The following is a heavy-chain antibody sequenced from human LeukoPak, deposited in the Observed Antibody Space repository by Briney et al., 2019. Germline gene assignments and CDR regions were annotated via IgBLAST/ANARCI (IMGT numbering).Heavy chain of an antibody. CDR1: GYTFTSYY. CDR3: ARDRQGIIAARTDYFDY. Sequence: ASVKVSCKASGYTFTSYYMHWVRQAPGQGLEWMGIINPSGGSTSYAQKFQGRVTMTRDMSTSTVYMELSSLRSEDTAVYYCARDRQGIIAARTDYFDYWGQGTLVTVSS. J-gene: IGHJ4*02. CDR2: INPSGGST. D-gene: IGHD6-6*01. V-gene: IGHV1-46*01.